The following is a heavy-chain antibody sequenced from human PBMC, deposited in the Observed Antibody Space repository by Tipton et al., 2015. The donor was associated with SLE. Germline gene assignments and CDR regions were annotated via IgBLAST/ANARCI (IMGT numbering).Heavy chain of an antibody. CDR2: INHSGST. CDR3: ARAQNSSMGY. CDR1: GGSFSGYY. D-gene: IGHD1-7*01. V-gene: IGHV4-34*01. J-gene: IGHJ4*02. Sequence: GLVKPSETLSLTCAVYGGSFSGYYWSWIRQPPGKGLEWIGEINHSGSTNYNPSLKRRVTISVDTSKNQFSLKLSSVTAADTAVYYCARAQNSSMGYWGQGTLVTVSS.